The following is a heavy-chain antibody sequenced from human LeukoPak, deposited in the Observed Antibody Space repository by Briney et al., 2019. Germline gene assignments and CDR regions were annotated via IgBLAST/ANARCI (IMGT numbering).Heavy chain of an antibody. V-gene: IGHV3-30*04. CDR2: ISYDGSNK. CDR1: GFTFSSYA. J-gene: IGHJ6*02. CDR3: ARPNGDYYYYYGMDV. D-gene: IGHD3-10*01. Sequence: PGGSLRLSCAASGFTFSSYAMRWVRQAPGKELEWVAVISYDGSNKYYADSVKGRFTISRDNSKNTLYLQMNSLRAEDTAVYYCARPNGDYYYYYGMDVWGQGTTVTVSS.